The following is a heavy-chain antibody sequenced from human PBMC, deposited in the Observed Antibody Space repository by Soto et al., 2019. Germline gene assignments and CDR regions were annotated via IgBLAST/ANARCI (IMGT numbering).Heavy chain of an antibody. CDR2: ISYDGSNQ. CDR1: GFTFNIYG. V-gene: IGHV3-30*18. Sequence: VKLVESGGGVVQPGGSLRLSCAASGFTFNIYGMHCVRQAPDKGLEWVALISYDGSNQYSAYSVKCRFTISRDNSKNTLFLQLNSRRAADTAVYYCAKDQASGQGSFDYWGQGTLGTFSS. CDR3: AKDQASGQGSFDY. J-gene: IGHJ4*02.